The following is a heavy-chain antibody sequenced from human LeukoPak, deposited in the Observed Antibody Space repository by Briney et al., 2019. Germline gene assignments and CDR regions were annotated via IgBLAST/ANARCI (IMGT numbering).Heavy chain of an antibody. Sequence: GRSLGLSCAASGFTFDDYAMHWVRQAPGKGLEWVSGISWNSGSIGYADSVKGRFTISRDNAKNSLYLQMNSLRAEDMALYYCAKDVSSSGWYYFDYWGQGTLVTVSS. CDR2: ISWNSGSI. D-gene: IGHD6-19*01. J-gene: IGHJ4*02. V-gene: IGHV3-9*03. CDR3: AKDVSSSGWYYFDY. CDR1: GFTFDDYA.